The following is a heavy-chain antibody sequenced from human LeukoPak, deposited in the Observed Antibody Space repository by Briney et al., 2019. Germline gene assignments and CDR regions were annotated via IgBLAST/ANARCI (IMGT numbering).Heavy chain of an antibody. J-gene: IGHJ4*02. D-gene: IGHD5-12*01. Sequence: RGESLKISCKGSGYSFTSYWIGWVRQMPGKGLEWMGIIYPGDSDTRYSPSFQGQVTISADKSISTAYMELSRLRSDDTAVYYCARIFVRYSGYDSFRYFDYWGQGTLVTVSS. CDR1: GYSFTSYW. CDR2: IYPGDSDT. V-gene: IGHV5-51*01. CDR3: ARIFVRYSGYDSFRYFDY.